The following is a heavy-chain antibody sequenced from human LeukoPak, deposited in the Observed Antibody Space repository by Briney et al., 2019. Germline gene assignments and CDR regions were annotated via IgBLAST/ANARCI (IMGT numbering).Heavy chain of an antibody. CDR2: INPSGGST. J-gene: IGHJ6*03. V-gene: IGHV1-46*01. CDR3: ARGAPGVRFLDYYMDV. CDR1: GYTFTSYY. D-gene: IGHD3-3*01. Sequence: ASVKVSCKASGYTFTSYYMHWVRQAPGQGLEWMGIINPSGGSTSYAQKFQGRVTMTRDMSTSTVYMELSSLRSEDTAVYYCARGAPGVRFLDYYMDVWGKGTTVTVSS.